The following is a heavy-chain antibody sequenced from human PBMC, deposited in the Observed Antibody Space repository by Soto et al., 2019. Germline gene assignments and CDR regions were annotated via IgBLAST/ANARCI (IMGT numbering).Heavy chain of an antibody. Sequence: SQTLSLTCAISGDSVSSNSAAWNWIRHSPSRGLEWLVRTYYRSKWYNDYALSVKSRITINPDTPKNQFSRQLNSVTPEDTAVYYCARTPASGTLDPWGQGTLVTVSS. V-gene: IGHV6-1*01. D-gene: IGHD6-13*01. CDR1: GDSVSSNSAA. CDR3: ARTPASGTLDP. J-gene: IGHJ5*02. CDR2: TYYRSKWYN.